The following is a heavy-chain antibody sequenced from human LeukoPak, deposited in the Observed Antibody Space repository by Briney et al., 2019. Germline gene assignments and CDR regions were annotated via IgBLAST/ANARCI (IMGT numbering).Heavy chain of an antibody. CDR2: ISSSGSTI. CDR1: GFTFSDYY. V-gene: IGHV3-11*01. J-gene: IGHJ4*02. CDR3: AKAGAVVVVAAKFFDY. Sequence: GGSLRLSCAASGFTFSDYYMSWIRQAPGKGLEWVSYISSSGSTIYYADSVKGRFTISRDNAKNSLYLQMNSLRAEDTAVYYCAKAGAVVVVAAKFFDYWGQGTLVTVSS. D-gene: IGHD2-15*01.